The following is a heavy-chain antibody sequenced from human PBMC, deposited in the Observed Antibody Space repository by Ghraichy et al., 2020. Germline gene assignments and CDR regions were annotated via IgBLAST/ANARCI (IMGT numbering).Heavy chain of an antibody. CDR2: IYYSGST. CDR1: GGSVSSGSYY. Sequence: SETLSLTCTVSGGSVSSGSYYWSWIRQPPGKGLEWIGYIYYSGSTNYNPSLKSRVTISVDTSKNQFSLKLSSVTAADTAVYYCARGLEPIFDYWGQGTLVTVSS. D-gene: IGHD1-1*01. V-gene: IGHV4-61*01. CDR3: ARGLEPIFDY. J-gene: IGHJ4*02.